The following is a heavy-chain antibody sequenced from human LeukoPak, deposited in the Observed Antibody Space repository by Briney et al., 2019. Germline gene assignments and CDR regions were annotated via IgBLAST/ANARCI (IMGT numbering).Heavy chain of an antibody. D-gene: IGHD3-10*01. J-gene: IGHJ4*02. CDR2: IYPGDSDT. CDR3: ARPLRSRGFGESFDH. V-gene: IGHV5-51*01. Sequence: GESLKISCKGSGYSFTNYWIGWVRQMPGKGLEWMGIIYPGDSDTRYSPSFQGQVTISADKSISTAYLQWSSPKASDTAMYYCARPLRSRGFGESFDHWGQGTLVTVSS. CDR1: GYSFTNYW.